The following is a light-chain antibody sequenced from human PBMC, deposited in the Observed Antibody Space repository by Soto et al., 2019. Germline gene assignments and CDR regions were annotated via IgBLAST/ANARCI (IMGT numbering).Light chain of an antibody. CDR1: SSDVGAYDY. CDR2: DVS. J-gene: IGLJ1*01. V-gene: IGLV2-14*01. CDR3: CLFTTSSTYV. Sequence: QSVLTQPASVSGSPGQSITISCTGTSSDVGAYDYVSWYQQPPGKAPQLMIYDVSNRPSGVSNRFSGSKSGNTASLTISGLQAEDEADYYCCLFTTSSTYVFGTGTEVTVL.